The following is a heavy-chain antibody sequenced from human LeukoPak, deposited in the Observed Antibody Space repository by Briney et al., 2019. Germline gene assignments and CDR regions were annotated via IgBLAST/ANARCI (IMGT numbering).Heavy chain of an antibody. D-gene: IGHD3-3*01. CDR1: GYTFTGYY. Sequence: ASVKVSCKASGYTFTGYYMHWVRQAPGQGLEWMGWINPNSGGTNYAQKFQGRVTMTRDMSISTAYMELSRLRSDDTAVYYCARDQGSYDFWSGYRKARRVRGMDVWGQGTTVTVSS. CDR2: INPNSGGT. V-gene: IGHV1-2*02. CDR3: ARDQGSYDFWSGYRKARRVRGMDV. J-gene: IGHJ6*02.